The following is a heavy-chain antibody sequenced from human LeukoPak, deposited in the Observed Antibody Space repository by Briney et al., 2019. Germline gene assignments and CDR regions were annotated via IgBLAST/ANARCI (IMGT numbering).Heavy chain of an antibody. D-gene: IGHD3-22*01. CDR2: IKQDGSEK. J-gene: IGHJ4*02. CDR3: ARGLMGGYPYFDY. Sequence: GGSLRLSCAASGFTFSSYWMSWVRQAPGRGLEWVANIKQDGSEKYYVDSVKGRFTISRDNARNSVYLQMNSLRAEDTALYYCARGLMGGYPYFDYWGQGTLVTVSS. CDR1: GFTFSSYW. V-gene: IGHV3-7*03.